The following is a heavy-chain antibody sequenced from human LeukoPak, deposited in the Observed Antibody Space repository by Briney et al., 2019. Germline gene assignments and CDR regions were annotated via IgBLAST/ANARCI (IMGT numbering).Heavy chain of an antibody. J-gene: IGHJ5*02. D-gene: IGHD2-21*02. CDR2: INHSGST. Sequence: SETLSLTCAVYGGSFSGYYWSWIRQPPGKGLEWIGEINHSGSTNYNPSLKSRVTISVDTSKNQFSLKLSPVTAADTAVYYCASYGDYSWFDPWGQGTLVTVSS. CDR1: GGSFSGYY. CDR3: ASYGDYSWFDP. V-gene: IGHV4-34*01.